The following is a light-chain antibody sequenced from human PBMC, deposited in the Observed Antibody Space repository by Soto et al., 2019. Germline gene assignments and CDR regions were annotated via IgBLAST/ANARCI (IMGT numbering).Light chain of an antibody. V-gene: IGKV3-15*01. CDR2: AAS. CDR1: QSLNND. J-gene: IGKJ2*01. CDR3: QQYNDWRQYT. Sequence: EIIVTQSPVTLSASPGERATLSCRASQSLNNDLAWYQHKPGQSPRLLIYAASSRATGVPARFSGSGSGTEFTLTISGLQSEDFAVYYCQQYNDWRQYTFGQGTRL.